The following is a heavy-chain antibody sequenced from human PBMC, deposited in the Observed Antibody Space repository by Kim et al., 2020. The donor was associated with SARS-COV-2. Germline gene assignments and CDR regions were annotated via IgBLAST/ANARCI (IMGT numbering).Heavy chain of an antibody. CDR3: ARVTDPLYSSSSVGYYYYMDV. D-gene: IGHD6-6*01. V-gene: IGHV1-69*04. J-gene: IGHJ6*03. Sequence: SVKVSCKASGGTFSSYAISWVRQAPGQGLEWMGRIIPILGIANYAQKFQGRVMITADKSTSTAYMELSSLRSEDTTVYYCARVTDPLYSSSSVGYYYYMDVWGKGTTVTVSS. CDR1: GGTFSSYA. CDR2: IIPILGIA.